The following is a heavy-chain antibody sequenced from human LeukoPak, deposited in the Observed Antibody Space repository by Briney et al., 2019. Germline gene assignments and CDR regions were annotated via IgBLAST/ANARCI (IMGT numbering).Heavy chain of an antibody. CDR2: ISSSSSYI. J-gene: IGHJ4*02. V-gene: IGHV3-21*01. CDR1: GFTFSSYS. D-gene: IGHD2-15*01. CDR3: TRVRCSGGTCYSSDY. Sequence: PGRSLRLSCAASGFTFSSYSMNWVRQAPGKGLEWVSSISSSSSYIYYADSVKGRFTISRDNAKNSLFLQMNSLRAEDTAVYYCTRVRCSGGTCYSSDYWGQGTLVTVSS.